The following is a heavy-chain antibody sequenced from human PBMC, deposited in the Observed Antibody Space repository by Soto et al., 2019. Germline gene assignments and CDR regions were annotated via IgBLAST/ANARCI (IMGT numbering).Heavy chain of an antibody. CDR3: ARKYITRGGGYYYYYGMDV. Sequence: SGPTLVNPTQTLTLTCTFSGFSLSTSGMCVSWIRQPPGKALEWLALIDWDDDKYYSTSLKTRLTISKDTSKNQVVLTMTNMDPVDTATYYCARKYITRGGGYYYYYGMDVWGQGTTVTVSS. CDR1: GFSLSTSGMC. CDR2: IDWDDDK. J-gene: IGHJ6*02. D-gene: IGHD3-10*01. V-gene: IGHV2-70*01.